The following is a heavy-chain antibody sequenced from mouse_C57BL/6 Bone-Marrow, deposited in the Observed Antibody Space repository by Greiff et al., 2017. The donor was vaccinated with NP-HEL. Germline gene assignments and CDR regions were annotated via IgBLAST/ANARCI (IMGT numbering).Heavy chain of an antibody. D-gene: IGHD1-1*01. Sequence: QVHVKQSGPGLVQPSQSLSITCTVSGFSLTSYGVHWVRQSPGKGLEWLGVIWRGGSTDYNAAFMSRLSITKDNSKSQVFFKMNSLQADDTAIYYCAKSRYYYGSYYAMDYWGQGTSVTVSS. V-gene: IGHV2-5*01. CDR1: GFSLTSYG. J-gene: IGHJ4*01. CDR2: IWRGGST. CDR3: AKSRYYYGSYYAMDY.